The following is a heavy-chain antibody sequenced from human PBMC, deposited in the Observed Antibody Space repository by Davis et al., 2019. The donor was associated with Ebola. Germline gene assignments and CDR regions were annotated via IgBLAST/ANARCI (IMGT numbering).Heavy chain of an antibody. CDR1: GGTFSSYA. D-gene: IGHD3-22*01. J-gene: IGHJ4*02. V-gene: IGHV1-18*01. Sequence: ASVKVSCKASGGTFSSYAISWVRQAPGQGLEWMGWISAYNGNTNYAQKLQGRVTMTRDTSTSTVYMELSSLRSEDTAVYYCARTTYYYDSSGYFNWGQGTLVTVSS. CDR3: ARTTYYYDSSGYFN. CDR2: ISAYNGNT.